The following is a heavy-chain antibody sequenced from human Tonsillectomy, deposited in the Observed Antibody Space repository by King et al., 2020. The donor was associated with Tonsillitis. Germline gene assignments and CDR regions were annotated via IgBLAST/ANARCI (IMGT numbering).Heavy chain of an antibody. CDR2: MVPGADT. CDR3: AKDYSAYFRRRIVDY. D-gene: IGHD4-11*01. Sequence: DVQLVESGGGLVQPGGSLRLSCAASGFTFSSYAMSWVRQAPGRGLEWVATMVPGADTYCADSVKGRFIVSTDNSKNTLHLQMNSLRAEDTAVYYCAKDYSAYFRRRIVDYWGPGTLVTVSS. J-gene: IGHJ4*02. CDR1: GFTFSSYA. V-gene: IGHV3-23*04.